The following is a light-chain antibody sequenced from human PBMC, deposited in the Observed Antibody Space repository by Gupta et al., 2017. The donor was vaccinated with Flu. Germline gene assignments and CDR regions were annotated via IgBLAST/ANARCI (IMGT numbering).Light chain of an antibody. CDR2: GAS. V-gene: IGKV3-15*01. CDR3: QQDDYPQIT. J-gene: IGKJ5*01. Sequence: EIVMTQSPDTLSVSPGERATLSCRASPSVSSNLAWYQQKPGQAPRLRIYGASTRATGIAARFSGSGSGTECTLTISSLLSEDFAVYYCQQDDYPQITFGQGTRLEIK. CDR1: PSVSSN.